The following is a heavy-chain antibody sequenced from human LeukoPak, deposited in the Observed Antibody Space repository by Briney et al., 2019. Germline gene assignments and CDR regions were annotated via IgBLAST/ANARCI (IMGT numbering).Heavy chain of an antibody. CDR2: IIPIFGIA. CDR1: GGTFSSYA. Sequence: ASVKVSCKASGGTFSSYAISWVRQAPGQGLEWMGRIIPIFGIANYAQKFQGRVTITADKSTSTAYMELSSLRSEDTAVYYCAREGYSSGNAWGQGTLVTVSS. J-gene: IGHJ5*02. V-gene: IGHV1-69*04. D-gene: IGHD5-18*01. CDR3: AREGYSSGNA.